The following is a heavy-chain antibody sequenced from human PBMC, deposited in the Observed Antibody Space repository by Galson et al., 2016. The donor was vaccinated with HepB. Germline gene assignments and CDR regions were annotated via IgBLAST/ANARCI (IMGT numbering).Heavy chain of an antibody. V-gene: IGHV1-3*01. CDR1: GYTFTTYA. D-gene: IGHD5-12*01. Sequence: SVKVSCKASGYTFTTYAMYWVRQAPGQRLEWMGWINAANGDTEYSQKLQGRGTITWDTSANTAYMELSSLRSEDTAVYYCARGHIVATVDYYYYGLDVWGQGTTVTVSS. CDR3: ARGHIVATVDYYYYGLDV. J-gene: IGHJ6*02. CDR2: INAANGDT.